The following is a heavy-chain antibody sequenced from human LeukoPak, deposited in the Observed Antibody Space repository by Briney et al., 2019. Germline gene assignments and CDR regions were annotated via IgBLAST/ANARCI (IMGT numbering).Heavy chain of an antibody. CDR2: IYYSGST. D-gene: IGHD2-21*02. CDR1: GGSISISSYY. CDR3: ARRAYCGGDCYDTLDY. Sequence: PSETLSLTCTVSGGSISISSYYWGWIRQPPGKGLEWIGSIYYSGSTYYDPSLKSRVTLSVDTSKNQFSLKLSSVTAADTAVYYCARRAYCGGDCYDTLDYWGQGTLVTVSS. J-gene: IGHJ4*02. V-gene: IGHV4-39*01.